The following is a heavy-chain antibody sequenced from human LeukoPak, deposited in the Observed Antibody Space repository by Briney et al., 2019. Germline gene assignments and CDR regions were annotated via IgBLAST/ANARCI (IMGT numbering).Heavy chain of an antibody. J-gene: IGHJ6*03. V-gene: IGHV4-30-4*08. Sequence: PSETLSLTCTVSGGSISSGDYYWSWIRQPPGKGLEWIGYIYYSGSTYYNPSLKSRVTISVDTSKNQFSLKLSSVTAADTAVYYCARGRKLPGMVRGATAYYYYYMDVWGKGTTVTVSS. CDR2: IYYSGST. D-gene: IGHD3-10*01. CDR1: GGSISSGDYY. CDR3: ARGRKLPGMVRGATAYYYYYMDV.